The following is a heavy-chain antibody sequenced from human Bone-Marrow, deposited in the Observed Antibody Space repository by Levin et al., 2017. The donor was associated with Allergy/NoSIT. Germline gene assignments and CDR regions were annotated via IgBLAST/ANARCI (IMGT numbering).Heavy chain of an antibody. Sequence: SETLSLTCTVSGDSITGYHWSWIRQPPGKGLEWIGYFYYSGTTNLNPSLKSRLTMSVDLSKNQFSLRLNSVTAADTALYYCARSESGDDAGDYWGQGTLVTVSS. J-gene: IGHJ4*02. CDR1: GDSITGYH. D-gene: IGHD5-12*01. V-gene: IGHV4-59*08. CDR2: FYYSGTT. CDR3: ARSESGDDAGDY.